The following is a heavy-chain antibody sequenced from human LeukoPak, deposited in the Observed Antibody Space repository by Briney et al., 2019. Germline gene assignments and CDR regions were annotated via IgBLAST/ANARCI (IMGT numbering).Heavy chain of an antibody. J-gene: IGHJ4*02. Sequence: ASANVSCKASGYTFTSYGIRCVRQAPGQGLECMGWISAYNGNTNYAQKLQGRVTMTTDTSTSTAYMELRSLRSDDTAVYYCARLRGYSYKDYWGQGTLVTVSS. V-gene: IGHV1-18*01. CDR3: ARLRGYSYKDY. CDR1: GYTFTSYG. D-gene: IGHD5-18*01. CDR2: ISAYNGNT.